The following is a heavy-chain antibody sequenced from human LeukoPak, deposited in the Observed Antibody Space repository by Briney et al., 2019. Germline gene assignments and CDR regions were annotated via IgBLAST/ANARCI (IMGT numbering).Heavy chain of an antibody. V-gene: IGHV3-66*01. CDR1: GFTVSSNY. Sequence: GGSLRLSCAASGFTVSSNYMSWVRQAPGKGLEWVSVIYSGGSTYYADSVKGRFTISRDNAKNSLYLQMNSLRAEDTAVYYCARTPVGATYGYWGQGTLVTVSS. CDR2: IYSGGST. J-gene: IGHJ4*02. D-gene: IGHD1-26*01. CDR3: ARTPVGATYGY.